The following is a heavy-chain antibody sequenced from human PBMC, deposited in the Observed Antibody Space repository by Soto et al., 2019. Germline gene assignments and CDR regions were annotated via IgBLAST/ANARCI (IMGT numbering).Heavy chain of an antibody. CDR2: IYYSGST. V-gene: IGHV4-61*08. CDR3: ARARGSSSPRGYYYYYMDV. CDR1: GGSISSGGCS. Sequence: SVTLSLTCAVSGGSISSGGCSWSWIRQPPGKGLEWIGYIYYSGSTYYNPSLKSRVTISVDTSKNQFSLKLSSVTTADTAVYYCARARGSSSPRGYYYYYMDVWGKGTTVTVSS. J-gene: IGHJ6*03. D-gene: IGHD6-13*01.